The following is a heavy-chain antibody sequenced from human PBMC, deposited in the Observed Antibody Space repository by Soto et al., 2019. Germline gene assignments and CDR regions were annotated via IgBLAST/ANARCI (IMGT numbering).Heavy chain of an antibody. Sequence: SETLSLTCTVSGGSISSGGYYWSWIRQHPGKGLEWIGYIYYSGSTYYNPSLKSRVTISVDTSKNQFSLKLSSVTAADTAVYYCARHCPDIVAAITRGYYFDYWGQGTLVTVSS. J-gene: IGHJ4*02. CDR2: IYYSGST. CDR1: GGSISSGGYY. V-gene: IGHV4-31*03. CDR3: ARHCPDIVAAITRGYYFDY. D-gene: IGHD5-12*01.